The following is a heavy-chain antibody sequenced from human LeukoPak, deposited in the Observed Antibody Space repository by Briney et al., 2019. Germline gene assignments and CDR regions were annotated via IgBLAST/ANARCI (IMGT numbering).Heavy chain of an antibody. CDR2: IYYSGST. V-gene: IGHV4-59*11. D-gene: IGHD5-24*01. CDR3: ARGGDGYNLFYYYYYMDV. J-gene: IGHJ6*03. Sequence: SETLSLTCTVSGRSTSSQYWSWIRQPPGKGLEWIGDIYYSGSTNYNPSLKSRVTISVDTSKNQSSLKLSSVTAADTAVYYCARGGDGYNLFYYYYYMDVWGKGTTVTVSS. CDR1: GRSTSSQY.